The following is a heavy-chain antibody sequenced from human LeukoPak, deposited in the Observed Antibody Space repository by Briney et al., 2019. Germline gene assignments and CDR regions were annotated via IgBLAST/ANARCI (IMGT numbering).Heavy chain of an antibody. CDR3: TRDALFGSGRTHLDF. CDR2: IKKDGSEA. J-gene: IGHJ4*02. D-gene: IGHD3-10*01. Sequence: GGSLRLSCAASEFTFNRYWMSCVRQAPGKGLQWVANIKKDGSEAHYVDSVKGRFTISRDNAKNSLSLQMNSLNVDDTGVYFCTRDALFGSGRTHLDFWSQGTLVSVSS. CDR1: EFTFNRYW. V-gene: IGHV3-7*04.